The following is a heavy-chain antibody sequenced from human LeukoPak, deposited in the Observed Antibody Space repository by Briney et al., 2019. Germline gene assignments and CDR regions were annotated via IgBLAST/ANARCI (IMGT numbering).Heavy chain of an antibody. CDR2: ISSSGTTI. Sequence: NTGGSLRLXCAASGFTFSDYYMTWIRQAPGKGLEWVSYISSSGTTIYYADSVKGRFTISRDNAENSLYLQMNSLRAEDTAVYYCARDGYDFWSGYYYFDYWGQGTLVTVSS. V-gene: IGHV3-11*04. J-gene: IGHJ4*02. D-gene: IGHD3-3*01. CDR1: GFTFSDYY. CDR3: ARDGYDFWSGYYYFDY.